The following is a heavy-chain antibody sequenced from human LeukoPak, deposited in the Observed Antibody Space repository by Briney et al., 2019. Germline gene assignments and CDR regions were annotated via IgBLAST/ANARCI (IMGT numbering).Heavy chain of an antibody. D-gene: IGHD2-8*02. Sequence: GGSLRLSCAASGFTFSNYWMGWVRQAPGKGLEWVANIKQDGSEERYVDPVKGRFTISRDNARNSLYLQLNNLRAEDTAVYYCARAPATNEWRCMDYWGQGALVTVSS. CDR1: GFTFSNYW. CDR2: IKQDGSEE. V-gene: IGHV3-7*01. J-gene: IGHJ4*02. CDR3: ARAPATNEWRCMDY.